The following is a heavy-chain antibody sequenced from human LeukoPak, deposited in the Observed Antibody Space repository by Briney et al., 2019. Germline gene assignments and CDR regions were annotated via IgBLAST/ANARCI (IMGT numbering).Heavy chain of an antibody. Sequence: ASVKVSCKASGYTFTGYYMHWVRQAPGQGLEWMGWINPNSGGTNYAQKFQGRVTMTRDTSISTAYMELGRLRSDDTAVYYCARDQAAVTMVREAIDYWGQGTLVTVSS. CDR1: GYTFTGYY. V-gene: IGHV1-2*02. J-gene: IGHJ4*02. D-gene: IGHD3-10*01. CDR3: ARDQAAVTMVREAIDY. CDR2: INPNSGGT.